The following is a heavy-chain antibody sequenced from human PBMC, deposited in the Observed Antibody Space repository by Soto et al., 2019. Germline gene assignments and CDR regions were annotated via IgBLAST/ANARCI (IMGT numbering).Heavy chain of an antibody. J-gene: IGHJ6*03. D-gene: IGHD1-1*01. CDR3: ARGNGPGLEPGEFGDYYMDV. V-gene: IGHV3-21*01. CDR1: GFTFSSYS. Sequence: GGSLRLSCAASGFTFSSYSMNWVRQAPGKGLEWVSSISSSSSYIYYADSVKGRFTISRDNAKNSLYLQMNSLRAEDTAVYYCARGNGPGLEPGEFGDYYMDVWGKGTTVTVSS. CDR2: ISSSSSYI.